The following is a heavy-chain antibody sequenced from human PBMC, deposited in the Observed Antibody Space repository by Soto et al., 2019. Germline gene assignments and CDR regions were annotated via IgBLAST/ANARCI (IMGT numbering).Heavy chain of an antibody. Sequence: SVKVSCKASGGTFSSYAISWVRQAPGQGLEWMGGIIPIFGTANYAQKFQGRVTITADKSTGTAYMELSSLRSEDTAVYYCARNQEPAAIHPAYYYYGMDVWGQGTTVTVSS. V-gene: IGHV1-69*06. CDR2: IIPIFGTA. D-gene: IGHD2-2*02. CDR3: ARNQEPAAIHPAYYYYGMDV. CDR1: GGTFSSYA. J-gene: IGHJ6*02.